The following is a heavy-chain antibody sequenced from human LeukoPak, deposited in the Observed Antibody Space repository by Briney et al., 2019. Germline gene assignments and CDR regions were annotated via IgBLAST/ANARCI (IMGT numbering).Heavy chain of an antibody. V-gene: IGHV1-2*02. CDR2: INPNSGGT. CDR3: ARESVLTGYAPDY. J-gene: IGHJ4*02. CDR1: VYTFTGYY. D-gene: IGHD3-9*01. Sequence: GASVKVSCKASVYTFTGYYMHWVRQAPGQGREWMGWINPNSGGTNYAQKLQGRVTMTTDTSTSTAYMELRSLRSVYTAVYYCARESVLTGYAPDYWGQGTLVTVSS.